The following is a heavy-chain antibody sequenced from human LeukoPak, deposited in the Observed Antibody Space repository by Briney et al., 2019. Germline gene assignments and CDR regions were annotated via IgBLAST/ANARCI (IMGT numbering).Heavy chain of an antibody. Sequence: GRSLRLSCAASGFTFSSYGMHWVRQAPGKGLEWVAVISYDGSNKYYADSVKGRFTISRDNSKNTLYLQMNSLRAEDTAVYYCARGVSGGSPDYWGQGTLVTVSS. CDR3: ARGVSGGSPDY. CDR1: GFTFSSYG. J-gene: IGHJ4*02. D-gene: IGHD1-26*01. CDR2: ISYDGSNK. V-gene: IGHV3-30*03.